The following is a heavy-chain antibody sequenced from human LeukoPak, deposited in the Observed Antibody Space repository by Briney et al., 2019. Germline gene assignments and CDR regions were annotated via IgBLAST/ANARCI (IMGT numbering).Heavy chain of an antibody. CDR1: GFTFSSYG. D-gene: IGHD5-12*01. CDR3: ATRGYSGYDWDPDY. V-gene: IGHV3-30*02. J-gene: IGHJ4*02. Sequence: SGGSLRLSCAASGFTFSSYGMHWVRQAPGKGLEWVAFIRYDGSNKYYADSVKGRFTISRDNSKNTLYLQMNSLRAEDTAVYYCATRGYSGYDWDPDYWGQGTLVTVSS. CDR2: IRYDGSNK.